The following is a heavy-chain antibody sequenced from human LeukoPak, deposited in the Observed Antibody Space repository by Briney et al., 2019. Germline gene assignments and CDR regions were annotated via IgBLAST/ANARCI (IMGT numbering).Heavy chain of an antibody. CDR1: GGSISSSSYY. CDR3: ARYGVSGNFDY. J-gene: IGHJ4*02. D-gene: IGHD2-8*01. Sequence: SETLSLTYTVSGGSISSSSYYWGWIRQPPGKGLEWIGSIYYSGSTYYNPSLKSRVTISVDTSKNQFSLKLSSVTAADTAVYYCARYGVSGNFDYWGQGTLVAVSS. CDR2: IYYSGST. V-gene: IGHV4-39*07.